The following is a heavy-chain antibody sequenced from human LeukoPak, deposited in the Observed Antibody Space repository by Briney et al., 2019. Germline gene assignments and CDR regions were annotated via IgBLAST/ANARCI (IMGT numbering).Heavy chain of an antibody. J-gene: IGHJ4*02. V-gene: IGHV3-23*01. CDR1: GFTFSSYA. CDR3: AKVQLGSWYFDY. Sequence: GSLRLSCAASGFTFSSYAMSWVRQAPGKGLEWVSAISGSGGSTYYADSVKGRFTISRDNSKNTLYLQMNSLRAEDTAVYYCAKVQLGSWYFDYWGQGTLVTVSS. CDR2: ISGSGGST. D-gene: IGHD6-13*01.